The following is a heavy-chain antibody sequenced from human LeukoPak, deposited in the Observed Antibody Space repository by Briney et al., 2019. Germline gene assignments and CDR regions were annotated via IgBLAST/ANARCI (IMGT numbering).Heavy chain of an antibody. J-gene: IGHJ6*03. CDR3: ARDRSSARYYYYYMDV. CDR2: ISAYNGNT. V-gene: IGHV1-18*01. D-gene: IGHD6-25*01. Sequence: GASVKVSCKASGYTFTSYGISWVRQAPGQGLEWMRWISAYNGNTNYAQKLQGRVTMTTDTSTSTAYMELRSLRSDDTAVYYCARDRSSARYYYYYMDVWGKGTTVTVSS. CDR1: GYTFTSYG.